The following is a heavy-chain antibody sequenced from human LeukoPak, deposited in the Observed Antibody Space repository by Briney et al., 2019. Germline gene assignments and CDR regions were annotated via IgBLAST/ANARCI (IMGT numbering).Heavy chain of an antibody. Sequence: GRSLRLSCAASGFTFSSYAMHWVRQAPGKGLEWVAVISYDGSNKYYADSVKGRFTISRDNSKNTLYLQMNSLRAEDTAVYYCAKDLYWGFDYWGQGTLVTVSS. CDR1: GFTFSSYA. D-gene: IGHD7-27*01. V-gene: IGHV3-30-3*02. CDR3: AKDLYWGFDY. CDR2: ISYDGSNK. J-gene: IGHJ4*02.